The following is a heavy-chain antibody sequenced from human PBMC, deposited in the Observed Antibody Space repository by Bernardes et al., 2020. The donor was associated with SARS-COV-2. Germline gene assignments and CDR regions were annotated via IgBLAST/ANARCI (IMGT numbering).Heavy chain of an antibody. Sequence: GGSLRLSCAASGFTFSSYWMHWIRQVPGKGLVWVSRINGDGNSINYADSVKGRFTISRDNAKNTLYLQMTSLTADDTALYYCARGSGNYYFDYWGRGTLIPVSS. CDR3: ARGSGNYYFDY. CDR1: GFTFSSYW. CDR2: INGDGNSI. V-gene: IGHV3-74*01. J-gene: IGHJ4*02. D-gene: IGHD6-19*01.